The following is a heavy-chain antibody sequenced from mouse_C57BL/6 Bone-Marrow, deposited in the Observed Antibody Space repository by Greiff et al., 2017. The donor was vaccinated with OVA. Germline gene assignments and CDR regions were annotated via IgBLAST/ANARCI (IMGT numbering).Heavy chain of an antibody. CDR3: ARRGIYYYGSSYFFYAMDY. D-gene: IGHD1-1*01. CDR1: GYTFTSYW. CDR2: IHPNSGST. Sequence: QVQLQQSGAELVKPGASVKLSCKASGYTFTSYWMHWVKQRPGQGLEWIGMIHPNSGSTNYNEKFKSKATLTVDKSSSTAYMQLSSLTSEDSAVYYCARRGIYYYGSSYFFYAMDYWGQGTSVTVSS. J-gene: IGHJ4*01. V-gene: IGHV1-64*01.